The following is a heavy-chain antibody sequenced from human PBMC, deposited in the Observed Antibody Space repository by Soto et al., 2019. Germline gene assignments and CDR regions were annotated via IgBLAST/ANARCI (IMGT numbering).Heavy chain of an antibody. Sequence: ASVKVSCKASGYTFTGYYMHWVRQAPGQGLEWMGWINPNSGGTNYAQKFQGRVTMTRDTSISTAYMELSRLRSDDTAVYYCAGDLGLITGTTFHYYGMDVWGQGTTVTVSS. V-gene: IGHV1-2*02. CDR1: GYTFTGYY. CDR3: AGDLGLITGTTFHYYGMDV. J-gene: IGHJ6*02. CDR2: INPNSGGT. D-gene: IGHD1-7*01.